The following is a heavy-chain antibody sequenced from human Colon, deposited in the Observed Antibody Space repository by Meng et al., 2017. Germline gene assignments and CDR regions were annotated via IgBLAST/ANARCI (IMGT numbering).Heavy chain of an antibody. V-gene: IGHV4-61*01. CDR1: GSAGDRGTYS. Sequence: VTLQRSDPRRVRLSDDLSLTFTFTGSAGDRGTYSCSWSRQPPGKGLEWIGCIYYSGTNNYKPSLKRRVTISVYTTKNQFSLKLSSVTPADTAVYFCARDRVPGKYWGQGTLVTVSS. J-gene: IGHJ4*02. CDR2: IYYSGTN. CDR3: ARDRVPGKY. D-gene: IGHD1-14*01.